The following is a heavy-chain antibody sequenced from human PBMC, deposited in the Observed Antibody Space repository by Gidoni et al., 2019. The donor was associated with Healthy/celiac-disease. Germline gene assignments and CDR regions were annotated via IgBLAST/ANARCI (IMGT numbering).Heavy chain of an antibody. CDR3: AKGPDGVVVAASYFDY. Sequence: EVQLVESGGGLVQPGRSLSLSCAASGFPFDDYAMHWVRQAPGKGLEWVAGISWNSGSISYADSVKGRFTITRDNAKNTLYLQMNSLRAEDTAVYYCAKGPDGVVVAASYFDYWGQGTLVTVSS. CDR1: GFPFDDYA. J-gene: IGHJ4*02. D-gene: IGHD2-15*01. CDR2: ISWNSGSI. V-gene: IGHV3-9*01.